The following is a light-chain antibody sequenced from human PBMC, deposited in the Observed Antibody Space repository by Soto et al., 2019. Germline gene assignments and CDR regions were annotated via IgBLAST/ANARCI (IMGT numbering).Light chain of an antibody. Sequence: QSVLTQPPSASSTPGQTVTISCSGSTSNIGTFYVYWYQHLPGTAPKLLIYLGDQRASGVSDRFSGSKSGTSASLAINGLRSDDEADYYCAACDDNLNASVFGSGTKLTVL. CDR1: TSNIGTFY. J-gene: IGLJ1*01. CDR2: LGD. V-gene: IGLV1-47*02. CDR3: AACDDNLNASV.